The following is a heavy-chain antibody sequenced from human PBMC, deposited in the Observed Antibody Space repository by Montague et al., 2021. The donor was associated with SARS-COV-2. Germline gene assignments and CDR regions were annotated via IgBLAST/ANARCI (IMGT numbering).Heavy chain of an antibody. V-gene: IGHV3-53*01. CDR2: IYSGGST. J-gene: IGHJ4*02. D-gene: IGHD3-10*01. CDR3: ARDNYYGSGRSY. CDR1: GSTVSSNY. Sequence: SLRLSCAASGSTVSSNYMNWVRQAPGKGLEWVSVIYSGGSTYYADSVKGRFTISRDNSKNTLDLQMNSLRAEDTAVYYCARDNYYGSGRSYWGQGTLVTVSS.